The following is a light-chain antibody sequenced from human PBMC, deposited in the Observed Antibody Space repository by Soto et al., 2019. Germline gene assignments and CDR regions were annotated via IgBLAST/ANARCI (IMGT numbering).Light chain of an antibody. Sequence: QAVVTQSPSASGTPGQRVTISCSGSSSNIGSNTVNWYQQLPGTAPKLLIYSNNQRPSGVPDRFSGSKSGTSASLAISGLQSEDEADYYCAAWDDSLNGLFGTGTKLTVL. J-gene: IGLJ1*01. CDR1: SSNIGSNT. V-gene: IGLV1-44*01. CDR2: SNN. CDR3: AAWDDSLNGL.